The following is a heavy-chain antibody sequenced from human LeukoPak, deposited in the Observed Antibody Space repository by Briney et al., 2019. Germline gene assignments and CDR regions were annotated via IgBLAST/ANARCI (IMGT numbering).Heavy chain of an antibody. Sequence: SETLSLTCSVSGGSISSLYWGWIRQPPGQGLEWIGYIYYSGSTNYNPSLKSRVTISVDTSKNQFSLKLSSVTAADTAVYYCARYVVSSFDYWGQGTLVTVSS. CDR1: GGSISSLY. D-gene: IGHD2-21*01. J-gene: IGHJ4*02. CDR3: ARYVVSSFDY. V-gene: IGHV4-59*11. CDR2: IYYSGST.